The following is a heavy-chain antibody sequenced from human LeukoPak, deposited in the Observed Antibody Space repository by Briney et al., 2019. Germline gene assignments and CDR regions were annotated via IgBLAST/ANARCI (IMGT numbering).Heavy chain of an antibody. V-gene: IGHV4-34*01. CDR2: INHSGIS. J-gene: IGHJ3*02. CDR1: GGSFSGYYY. Sequence: SETLSLTCAVYGGSFSGYYYWSWIRQPPGKGLEWIGEINHSGISNYNPSLESRVTISVDTSKNQFSLRLSSLTAADTAVYYCARRGGSPLGAFDIWGQGTMVTVSS. CDR3: ARRGGSPLGAFDI. D-gene: IGHD1-26*01.